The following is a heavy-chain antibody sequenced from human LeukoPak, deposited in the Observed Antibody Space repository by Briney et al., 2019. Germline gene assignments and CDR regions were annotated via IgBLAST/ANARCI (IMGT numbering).Heavy chain of an antibody. CDR2: IYYSGST. CDR3: ARELRFLEWQLFDY. CDR1: GGSISSSSHY. V-gene: IGHV4-39*07. J-gene: IGHJ4*02. Sequence: SETLSHTCTVSGGSISSSSHYWGWIRQPPGKGLEWIGSIYYSGSTYYNPSLKSRVTISVDTSKNQFSLKLSSVTAADTAVYYCARELRFLEWQLFDYWGQGTLVTVSS. D-gene: IGHD3-3*01.